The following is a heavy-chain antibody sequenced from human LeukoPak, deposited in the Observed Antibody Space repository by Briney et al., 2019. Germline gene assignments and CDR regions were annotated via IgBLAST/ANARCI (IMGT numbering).Heavy chain of an antibody. V-gene: IGHV4-59*08. CDR3: ASSDYYDAFDI. J-gene: IGHJ3*02. Sequence: SETLSLTCTVSGGSISSYYWSWIRQPPGKGLEWIGYIYYSGSTNYNPSFKSRVTISVDTSKNQFSLKLSSVTAADTAVYYCASSDYYDAFDIWGQGTMVTVSS. D-gene: IGHD3-10*01. CDR2: IYYSGST. CDR1: GGSISSYY.